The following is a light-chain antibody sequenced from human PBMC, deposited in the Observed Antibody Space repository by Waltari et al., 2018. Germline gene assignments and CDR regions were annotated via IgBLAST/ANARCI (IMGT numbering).Light chain of an antibody. V-gene: IGLV2-14*03. CDR3: SSYSTSITPYV. Sequence: YQQNPGKAPKLMIYDVSSRPSGVSNRFFGSKSGNTASLTISGLQAEDEAVYFCSSYSTSITPYVFGTGTKVTVL. CDR2: DVS. J-gene: IGLJ1*01.